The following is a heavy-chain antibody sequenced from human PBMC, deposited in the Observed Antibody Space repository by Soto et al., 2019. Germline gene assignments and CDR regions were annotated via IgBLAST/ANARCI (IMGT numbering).Heavy chain of an antibody. V-gene: IGHV3-30*18. CDR2: ISYDGSNK. CDR3: AKGRIAAAGNGGRHYYYYGMDV. D-gene: IGHD6-13*01. CDR1: GFTFSSYG. Sequence: ALRLSCAASGFTFSSYGMHWVRQAPGKGLEWVAVISYDGSNKYYADSVKGRFTISRDNSKNTLYLQMNSLRAEDTAVYYCAKGRIAAAGNGGRHYYYYGMDVWRQGTPVTVPS. J-gene: IGHJ6*02.